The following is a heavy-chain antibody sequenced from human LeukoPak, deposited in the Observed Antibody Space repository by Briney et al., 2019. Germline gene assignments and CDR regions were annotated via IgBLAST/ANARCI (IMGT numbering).Heavy chain of an antibody. CDR1: GFTFSSYS. J-gene: IGHJ4*02. Sequence: PGGSLRLSCAASGFTFSSYSMNWVRQAPGKGLEWVSSISSSSSYIYYADSVKGRFAISRDNAKNSLYLQMNSLRAEDTAVYYCARDLRGYSYGLPDYWGQGTLVTVSS. D-gene: IGHD5-18*01. CDR3: ARDLRGYSYGLPDY. CDR2: ISSSSSYI. V-gene: IGHV3-21*01.